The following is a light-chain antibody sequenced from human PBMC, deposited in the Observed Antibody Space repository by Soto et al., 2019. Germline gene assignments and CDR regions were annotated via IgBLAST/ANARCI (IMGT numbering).Light chain of an antibody. J-gene: IGLJ3*02. Sequence: QSVLTQPPSASGTPGQRVTISCSGGSYNIGNHLVYWYQQRPGTAPKLLIFKSNARPSGIPDRFSGSNSGSSASLAISGVRSGDEADYFCAAWDDGLSAWVFGGGTKLTV. CDR2: KSN. V-gene: IGLV1-47*01. CDR1: SYNIGNHL. CDR3: AAWDDGLSAWV.